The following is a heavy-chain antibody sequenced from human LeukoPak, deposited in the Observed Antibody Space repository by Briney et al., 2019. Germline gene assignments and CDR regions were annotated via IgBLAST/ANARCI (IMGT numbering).Heavy chain of an antibody. D-gene: IGHD3-9*01. CDR2: IRQDGNEK. CDR1: GSTFSNYW. Sequence: GGSLRLSCAASGSTFSNYWMSWVRQAPGKGLEWVANIRQDGNEKYYVGSVRGRFTISRDNAKNSLYLQMNSLRAEDTAVYYWARDYDILTGTFPYYWGQGTLVTVSS. V-gene: IGHV3-7*01. J-gene: IGHJ4*02. CDR3: ARDYDILTGTFPYY.